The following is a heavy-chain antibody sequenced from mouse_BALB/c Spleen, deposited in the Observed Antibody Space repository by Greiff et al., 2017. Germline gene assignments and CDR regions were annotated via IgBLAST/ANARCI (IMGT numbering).Heavy chain of an antibody. D-gene: IGHD1-1*01. CDR3: ARGYGSSRWFAY. Sequence: VQLQQSGAELVKPGASVKLSCTASGFNIKDTYMHWVKQRPEQGLEWIGRIDPANGNTKYDPKFQGKATITADTSSNTAYLQLSSLTSEDTAVYYCARGYGSSRWFAYWGQGTLVTVSA. J-gene: IGHJ3*01. V-gene: IGHV14-3*02. CDR1: GFNIKDTY. CDR2: IDPANGNT.